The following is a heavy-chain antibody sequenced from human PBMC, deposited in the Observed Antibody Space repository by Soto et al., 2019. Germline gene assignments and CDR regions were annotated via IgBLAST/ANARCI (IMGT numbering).Heavy chain of an antibody. V-gene: IGHV3-74*01. Sequence: GGSLRLSCAVSGFTFGNYWMHWVRQAPGKGLVWVSRVSPAGRTATYADSVKGRFTISRDNAKSTLYLQMNSLTAEDTAVYCCADSWLHTIYWGRGTLVTVSS. J-gene: IGHJ4*02. CDR3: ADSWLHTIY. CDR1: GFTFGNYW. D-gene: IGHD5-12*01. CDR2: VSPAGRTA.